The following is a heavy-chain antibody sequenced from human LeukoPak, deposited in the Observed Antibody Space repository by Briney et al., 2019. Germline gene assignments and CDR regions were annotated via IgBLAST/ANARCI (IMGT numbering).Heavy chain of an antibody. V-gene: IGHV3-9*01. CDR3: AKDLWGTAVAGTLDY. Sequence: GRSLRLSCAPSGFTFDHYAMHWVRQAPGKGLEWVSGISWNSGSIGYADSVKGRFTISRDNDKNSLYLQMNSLRAEDTALYYCAKDLWGTAVAGTLDYWGQGTLVTVSS. CDR2: ISWNSGSI. D-gene: IGHD6-19*01. CDR1: GFTFDHYA. J-gene: IGHJ4*02.